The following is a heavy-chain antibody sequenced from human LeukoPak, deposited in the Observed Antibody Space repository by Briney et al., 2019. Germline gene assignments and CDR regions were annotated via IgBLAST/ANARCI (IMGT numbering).Heavy chain of an antibody. J-gene: IGHJ3*02. D-gene: IGHD1-26*01. CDR3: ARDHGWEDLIDSFEI. Sequence: GRSLRLSCAASGFTFSSYSMHWVRQAPGKGLEWVAVIWYDGTSKYYGDSVRGRFTISRDNSKNAVSLEMNSLRVEGTAVYYCARDHGWEDLIDSFEIWGQGTMVTVSS. CDR2: IWYDGTSK. V-gene: IGHV3-33*01. CDR1: GFTFSSYS.